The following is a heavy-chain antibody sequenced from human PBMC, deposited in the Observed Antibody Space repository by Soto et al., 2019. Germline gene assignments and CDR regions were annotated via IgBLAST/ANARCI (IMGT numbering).Heavy chain of an antibody. D-gene: IGHD7-27*01. CDR1: GGSISSVYDC. CDR3: ARGPSGDKVDY. Sequence: QVQLQESGPILVKPSQTLSLTCTVSGGSISSVYDCWSWIRQSPDKGLEWIGNIYNGGSTYNNPSLTXRXTXTSXTSKTQYSPQLRSVTAADTAVYYCARGPSGDKVDYWGQGTLVTVSS. V-gene: IGHV4-30-4*01. CDR2: IYNGGST. J-gene: IGHJ4*02.